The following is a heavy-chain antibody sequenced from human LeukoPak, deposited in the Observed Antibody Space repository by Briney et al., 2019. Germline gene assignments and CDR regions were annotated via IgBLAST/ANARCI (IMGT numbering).Heavy chain of an antibody. D-gene: IGHD3-16*02. CDR1: GFTFSSYA. Sequence: GGSLRLSCAASGFTFSSYAMHWVRQAPGKGLEYVSAISSNGGSTYYANSVKGRFTISRDNSKNTLYLQMGSLRAEDMAVYYCAREGYDYVWGSYRKGAFDIWGQGTMVTVSS. J-gene: IGHJ3*02. CDR2: ISSNGGST. CDR3: AREGYDYVWGSYRKGAFDI. V-gene: IGHV3-64*01.